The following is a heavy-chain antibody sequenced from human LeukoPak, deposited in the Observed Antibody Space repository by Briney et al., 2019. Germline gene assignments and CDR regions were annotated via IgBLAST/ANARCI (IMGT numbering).Heavy chain of an antibody. CDR1: GGSISSYY. CDR3: ARERYDHFDD. D-gene: IGHD1-14*01. Sequence: PSETLSLTCTVSGGSISSYYWSWIPQPPGKGLEWIGYIYYSGSTNYNPSLKSRVTISVDTSKNQFSLKPSSVTAADTAVYYCARERYDHFDDWSQGTLVTVSS. V-gene: IGHV4-59*01. CDR2: IYYSGST. J-gene: IGHJ4*02.